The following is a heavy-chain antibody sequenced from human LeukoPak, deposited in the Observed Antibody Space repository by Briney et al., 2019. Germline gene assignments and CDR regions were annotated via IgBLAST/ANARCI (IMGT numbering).Heavy chain of an antibody. V-gene: IGHV3-9*01. CDR2: ISWNSGSI. D-gene: IGHD6-13*01. Sequence: PGGSLRLSCAASGFTFDDYAMHWVRQAPGKGLEWVSGISWNSGSIGYADSVKGRFTISRDNAKNSLYLQMNSLRAEDTALYYCAKSRGRAAAGLIDYWGQGTLVTVSS. J-gene: IGHJ4*02. CDR3: AKSRGRAAAGLIDY. CDR1: GFTFDDYA.